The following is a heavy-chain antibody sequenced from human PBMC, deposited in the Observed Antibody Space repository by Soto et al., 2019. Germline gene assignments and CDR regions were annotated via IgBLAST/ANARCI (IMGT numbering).Heavy chain of an antibody. D-gene: IGHD5-12*01. CDR3: VRGRLPHLGYYGMDV. Sequence: SETLSLTCAVYGGSFSGYYWSWIRQPPGKGLEWIGEINHSGSTNYNPSLKSRVTISVDTSKNQFSLKLSSVTAADTAVYYCVRGRLPHLGYYGMDVWGQGTTVTVSS. J-gene: IGHJ6*02. V-gene: IGHV4-34*01. CDR2: INHSGST. CDR1: GGSFSGYY.